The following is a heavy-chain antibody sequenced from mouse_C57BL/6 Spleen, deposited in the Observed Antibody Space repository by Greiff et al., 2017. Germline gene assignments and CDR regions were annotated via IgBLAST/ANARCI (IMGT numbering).Heavy chain of an antibody. J-gene: IGHJ1*03. CDR1: GFTFTDYY. CDR2: IRNKANGYTT. V-gene: IGHV7-3*01. Sequence: EVKLVESGGGLVQPGGSLSLSCAASGFTFTDYYMSWVRQPPGKALEWLGFIRNKANGYTTEYSASVKGRFTISRDNSQSILYLQMNALRAEDSATYYCARSYSNYDYWYFDVWGTGTTVTVSS. D-gene: IGHD2-5*01. CDR3: ARSYSNYDYWYFDV.